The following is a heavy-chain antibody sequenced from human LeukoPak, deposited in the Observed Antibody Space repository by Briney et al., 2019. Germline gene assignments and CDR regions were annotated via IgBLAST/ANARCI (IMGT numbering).Heavy chain of an antibody. Sequence: GGSLRLSCAASGFSFRNYWLGWVRQAPGKGLEWVANTKPDGSAEYYADSVRGRFTTSRDNANNLLYLQMNRLRAEDTAVYYCARDGGLHTNFDYWGQGTLLTVSS. CDR1: GFSFRNYW. CDR2: TKPDGSAE. CDR3: ARDGGLHTNFDY. D-gene: IGHD2-15*01. J-gene: IGHJ4*02. V-gene: IGHV3-7*01.